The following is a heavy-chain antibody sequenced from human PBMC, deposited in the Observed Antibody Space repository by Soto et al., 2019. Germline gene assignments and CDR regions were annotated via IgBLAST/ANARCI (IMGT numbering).Heavy chain of an antibody. CDR1: GDSVSSNSAA. CDR3: ARARGTRGYYYYGMDV. Sequence: PSQTLSLTCAISGDSVSSNSAAWNWIRQSPSRGLEWLGRTYYSSKWYNDYAVSVKSRITINPDTSKNQFSLQLNSVTPEDTAVYYCARARGTRGYYYYGMDVWGQGTTVTVSS. V-gene: IGHV6-1*01. CDR2: TYYSSKWYN. D-gene: IGHD3-10*01. J-gene: IGHJ6*02.